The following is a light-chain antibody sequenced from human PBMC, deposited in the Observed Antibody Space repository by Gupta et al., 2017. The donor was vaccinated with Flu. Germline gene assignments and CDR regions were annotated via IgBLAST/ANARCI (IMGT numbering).Light chain of an antibody. J-gene: IGLJ3*02. CDR1: SSNIGNNA. CDR2: YDD. Sequence: QSVLTQPPSVSAPPRQRVTISCSGSSSNIGNNAVNWYQQLPGKAPKLLIYYDDLRPSGVSDRFSGSKSGTSASLAISGLQSEDEADYYCAAWDDSRNGWVFGGGTKLTVL. V-gene: IGLV1-36*01. CDR3: AAWDDSRNGWV.